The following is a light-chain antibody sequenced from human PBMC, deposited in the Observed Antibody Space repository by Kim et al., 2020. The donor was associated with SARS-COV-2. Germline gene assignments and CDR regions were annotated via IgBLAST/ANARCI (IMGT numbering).Light chain of an antibody. CDR1: SSDVGDYNY. CDR3: SSYTSSSPYV. CDR2: DVS. J-gene: IGLJ1*01. Sequence: GPSITISCTGTSSDVGDYNYVSWYQQHPGKAPKLMIYDVSNRPSGVSNRFSGSKSGNTASLTISGLQAEDEADYYCSSYTSSSPYVFGTGTKVTVL. V-gene: IGLV2-14*03.